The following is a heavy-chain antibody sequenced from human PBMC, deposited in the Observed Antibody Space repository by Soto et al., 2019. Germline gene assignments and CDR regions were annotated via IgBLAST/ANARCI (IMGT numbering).Heavy chain of an antibody. CDR2: LYPGDSDT. Sequence: GESLKISCKGSGYSFTTYWIGWVRQMPGKGLEWMGILYPGDSDTKYSPSFQGQVTISADKSISTAYLQWSSLKASDTAMYYCARQHNYGSFDYRGQGTLVTVSS. D-gene: IGHD3-10*01. V-gene: IGHV5-51*01. CDR1: GYSFTTYW. CDR3: ARQHNYGSFDY. J-gene: IGHJ4*02.